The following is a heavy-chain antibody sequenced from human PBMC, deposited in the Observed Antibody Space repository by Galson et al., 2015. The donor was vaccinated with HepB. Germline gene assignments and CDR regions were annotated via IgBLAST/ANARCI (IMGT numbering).Heavy chain of an antibody. V-gene: IGHV3-30*04. D-gene: IGHD1-26*01. J-gene: IGHJ6*02. CDR3: ARAYSGTFYGMDV. CDR1: GFTFSSYA. CDR2: ISYDGSNK. Sequence: SLRLSCAASGFTFSSYAMHWVRQAPGKGLEWVAVISYDGSNKYYADFAKGRFTISRDSSKNTLYLQMNSLRAEDTAVYYCARAYSGTFYGMDVWGQGTTVTVSS.